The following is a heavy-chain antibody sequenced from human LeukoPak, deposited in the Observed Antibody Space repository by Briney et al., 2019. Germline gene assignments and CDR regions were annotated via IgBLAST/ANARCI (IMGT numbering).Heavy chain of an antibody. J-gene: IGHJ4*02. CDR3: ARGLDSSSSFTY. V-gene: IGHV3-66*01. Sequence: PGGSLRLSCAASGFTFTSYAMSWVRQAPGKGLEWVSVIYSGGSTYYADSVKGRFTISRDNSKNTLYLQMNSLRAEDTAVYYCARGLDSSSSFTYWGQGTLVTVSS. CDR1: GFTFTSYA. D-gene: IGHD6-6*01. CDR2: IYSGGST.